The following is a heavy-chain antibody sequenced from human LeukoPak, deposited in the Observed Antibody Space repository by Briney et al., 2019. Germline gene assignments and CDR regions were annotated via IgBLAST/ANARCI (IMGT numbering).Heavy chain of an antibody. V-gene: IGHV3-23*01. D-gene: IGHD2-15*01. J-gene: IGHJ4*02. CDR2: ISGSGGST. CDR1: GFTFSSYA. CDR3: AKQLGYCSDGSCYFPY. Sequence: PGGSLRLSCAASGFTFSSYAMSWVRQAPGKGLGWVSAISGSGGSTYYADSVKGRFTISRDNSKSTLCLQMNSLRAEDTAVYYCAKQLGYCSDGSCYFPYWGQGTLVTVSS.